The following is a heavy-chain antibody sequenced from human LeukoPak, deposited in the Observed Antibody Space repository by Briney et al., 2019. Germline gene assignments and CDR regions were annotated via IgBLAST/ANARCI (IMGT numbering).Heavy chain of an antibody. J-gene: IGHJ4*02. V-gene: IGHV3-30*02. Sequence: GGSLRLSCAASGFTFSSYGMHWVRQAPGKGLEWVAFIRYDGSNKYYADSVKGRFTISRDNSKNTLYLHVNSLRAEDTAVYYCARGRRMVRGVTFDYWGQGTLVTVSS. CDR2: IRYDGSNK. CDR3: ARGRRMVRGVTFDY. CDR1: GFTFSSYG. D-gene: IGHD3-10*01.